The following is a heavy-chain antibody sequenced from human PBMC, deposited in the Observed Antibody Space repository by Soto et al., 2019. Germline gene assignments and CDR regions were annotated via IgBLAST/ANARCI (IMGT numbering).Heavy chain of an antibody. CDR2: ISAYNGNT. V-gene: IGHV1-18*01. CDR3: ASDPPPPDY. J-gene: IGHJ4*02. CDR1: GYTFASYA. Sequence: QVQLVQSGAEVKKPGASVKVSCKASGYTFASYAISWMRQAPGQGLEWMGWISAYNGNTNYAQKLQGRVTMTTSTPTSTAYMELRSLRSDDTAVYYCASDPPPPDYWCQGTLVNVAS.